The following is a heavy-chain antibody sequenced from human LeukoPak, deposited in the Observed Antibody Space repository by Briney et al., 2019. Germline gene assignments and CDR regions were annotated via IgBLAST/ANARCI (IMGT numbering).Heavy chain of an antibody. J-gene: IGHJ4*02. Sequence: TGGSLRLSCAASGFTFSSYEMNWVRQAPGKGLEWVSYISSSGSTIYYADSVKGRFTISRDNAQNSLYLQMNSLRVEDTAVYYCAREANLAYWGQGTLVTVSS. CDR3: AREANLAY. CDR2: ISSSGSTI. CDR1: GFTFSSYE. V-gene: IGHV3-48*03.